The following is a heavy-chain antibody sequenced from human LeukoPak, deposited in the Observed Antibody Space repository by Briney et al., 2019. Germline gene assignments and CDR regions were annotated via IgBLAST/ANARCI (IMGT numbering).Heavy chain of an antibody. Sequence: ASVKVSCKASGYTFTSYGISWVRQAPGQGLEWMGWINPNSGGTNYAQKFQGRVTMTRDTSISTAYMELSRLRSDDTAVYYCARALACSGGSCYSDYWGQGTLVTVSS. D-gene: IGHD2-15*01. V-gene: IGHV1-2*02. J-gene: IGHJ4*02. CDR3: ARALACSGGSCYSDY. CDR1: GYTFTSYG. CDR2: INPNSGGT.